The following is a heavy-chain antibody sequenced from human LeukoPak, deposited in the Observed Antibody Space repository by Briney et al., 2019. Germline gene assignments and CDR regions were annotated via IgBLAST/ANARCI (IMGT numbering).Heavy chain of an antibody. J-gene: IGHJ3*02. CDR1: GGSFSGYY. D-gene: IGHD6-6*01. V-gene: IGHV4-59*01. CDR3: ARRRGIAARPDDAFDI. Sequence: SETLSLTCAVPGGSFSGYYWCCIRQPPRKRLGWIGYMYYSGSTNYNPALKSRVTISVDTSNNQLSLKLSSVTAADTVVYYCARRRGIAARPDDAFDIWGQGTMVTVSS. CDR2: MYYSGST.